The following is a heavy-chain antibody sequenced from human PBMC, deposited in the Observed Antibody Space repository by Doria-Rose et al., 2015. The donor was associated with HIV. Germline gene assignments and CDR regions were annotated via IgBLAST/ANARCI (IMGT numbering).Heavy chain of an antibody. CDR1: GVSLSSPGMG. V-gene: IGHV2-26*01. J-gene: IGHJ4*02. Sequence: QVTLKESGPVPVKPTETLTPTCTVSGVSLSSPGMGVSWIRQPPGEALEWLAHIVSDDERSYNTSLKSRLTISRGTSKSQVVLTMTDMDPVDTATYYCARIKSSRWYHKYYFDFWGQGTLVIVSA. CDR3: ARIKSSRWYHKYYFDF. D-gene: IGHD6-13*01. CDR2: IVSDDER.